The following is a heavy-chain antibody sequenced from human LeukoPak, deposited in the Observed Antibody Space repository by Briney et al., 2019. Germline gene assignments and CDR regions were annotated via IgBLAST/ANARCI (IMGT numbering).Heavy chain of an antibody. J-gene: IGHJ5*02. CDR3: ARVRLEYYDFWSRFDP. V-gene: IGHV3-30*03. D-gene: IGHD3-3*01. CDR1: GFTFSSYG. Sequence: GGSLRLSCAASGFTFSSYGMHWVRQAPGKGLEWVAVISYDGSNKYYADSVKGRFTISRDNSKNTLYLQMNSLRAEDTAVYYCARVRLEYYDFWSRFDPWGQGTLVTVSS. CDR2: ISYDGSNK.